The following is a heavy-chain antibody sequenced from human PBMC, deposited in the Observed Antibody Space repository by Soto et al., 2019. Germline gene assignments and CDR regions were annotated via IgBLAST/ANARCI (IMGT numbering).Heavy chain of an antibody. V-gene: IGHV1-69*12. D-gene: IGHD3-22*01. CDR3: GRLSGYDGSGYCYI. Sequence: QVQLVQSGAEVKKPGSSVKVSCKASGGTFSSYAISWVRQAPGQGLEWMGGIIPIFGTANYAQKFQGRVTITADESTSTAYWEPSSLRSEDAAVYYCGRLSGYDGSGYCYIWGRGTLVAVSS. CDR1: GGTFSSYA. J-gene: IGHJ4*02. CDR2: IIPIFGTA.